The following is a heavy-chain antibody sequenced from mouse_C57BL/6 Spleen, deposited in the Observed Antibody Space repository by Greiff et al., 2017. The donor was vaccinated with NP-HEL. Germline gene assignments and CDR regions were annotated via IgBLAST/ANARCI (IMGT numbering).Heavy chain of an antibody. CDR1: GYTFTSYW. D-gene: IGHD2-4*01. CDR2: IYPGNSDT. Sequence: EVQLQQSGTVLARPGASVKMSCKTSGYTFTSYWMHWVKQRPGQGLEWIGAIYPGNSDTSYNQKFKGKAKLTAVTSASTAYMELSSLTNEDSAVYYCTRRYDYDGDAMDYWGQGTSVTVSS. V-gene: IGHV1-5*01. CDR3: TRRYDYDGDAMDY. J-gene: IGHJ4*01.